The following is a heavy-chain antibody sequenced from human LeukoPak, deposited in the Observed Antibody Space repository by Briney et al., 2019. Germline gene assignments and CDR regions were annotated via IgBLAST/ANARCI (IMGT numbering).Heavy chain of an antibody. V-gene: IGHV4-59*01. CDR1: GGSISSYY. CDR2: FHYSGST. D-gene: IGHD1-26*01. J-gene: IGHJ3*02. CDR3: ARYIVSYPHDAFDI. Sequence: PSETLSLNCNVSGGSISSYYWSWIRQPPGKGLEWIGYFHYSGSTNYNPSLKSRVTISVDTSKKQFSLKLSSVTAADTAFYYCARYIVSYPHDAFDIWGQGTMVTVSS.